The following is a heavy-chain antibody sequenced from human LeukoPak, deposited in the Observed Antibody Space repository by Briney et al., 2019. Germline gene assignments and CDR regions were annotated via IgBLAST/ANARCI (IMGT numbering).Heavy chain of an antibody. CDR1: GYTFTSYG. V-gene: IGHV1-18*01. CDR2: ISTYNGNT. D-gene: IGHD2-21*02. Sequence: GASVKVSCKASGYTFTSYGINWVRQAPGQGLEWMGWISTYNGNTNYAQKLQGRVTMTTDTSTSTAYMELRSLRTDDTAVYYCARDERGTVVTPGYFDSWGQGTLVTVSS. CDR3: ARDERGTVVTPGYFDS. J-gene: IGHJ4*02.